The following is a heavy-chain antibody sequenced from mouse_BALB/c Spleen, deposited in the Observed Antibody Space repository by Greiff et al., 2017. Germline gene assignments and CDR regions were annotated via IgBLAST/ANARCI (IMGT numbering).Heavy chain of an antibody. V-gene: IGHV1-7*01. D-gene: IGHD2-1*01. CDR1: GYTFTSYW. CDR3: ARGNSFAY. Sequence: QVQLQQSGAELSKPGASVKMSCKASGYTFTSYWMHWVKQRPGQGLEWIGYINPSTGYTEYNQKFKDKATLTADKSSSTAYMQLSSLTSEDSAVYYCARGNSFAYWGQGTLVTVSA. J-gene: IGHJ3*01. CDR2: INPSTGYT.